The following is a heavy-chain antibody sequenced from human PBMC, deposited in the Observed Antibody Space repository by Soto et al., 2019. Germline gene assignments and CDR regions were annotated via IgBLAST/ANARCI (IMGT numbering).Heavy chain of an antibody. CDR3: ASVRERDGIWTFHS. J-gene: IGHJ4*02. D-gene: IGHD3-9*01. Sequence: GGSLRLSCAASGFTLAKYTIVWVRQAPGKGLEWVAESYSTGGTEYADSVKGRFTIFRDNSKSTLFLQMNSLGVGDTALYYCASVRERDGIWTFHSWGQGTLGTVSS. V-gene: IGHV3-23*01. CDR1: GFTLAKYT. CDR2: SYSTGGT.